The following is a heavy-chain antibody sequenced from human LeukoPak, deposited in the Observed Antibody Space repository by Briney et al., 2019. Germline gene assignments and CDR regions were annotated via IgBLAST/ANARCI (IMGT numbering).Heavy chain of an antibody. Sequence: PGGSLRLSCAASGFTFSSYSMNWVPQAPGKGLEWVSSFSSSSSYIYYADSVKGRFTISRDNANNSLYLQMNSLRAEDTAVYYCARPDEQQLVRDAFDIWGQGTMVTVSS. CDR3: ARPDEQQLVRDAFDI. CDR1: GFTFSSYS. V-gene: IGHV3-21*01. D-gene: IGHD6-13*01. J-gene: IGHJ3*02. CDR2: FSSSSSYI.